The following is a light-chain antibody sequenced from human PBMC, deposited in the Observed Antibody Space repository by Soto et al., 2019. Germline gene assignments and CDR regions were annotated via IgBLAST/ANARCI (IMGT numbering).Light chain of an antibody. CDR2: MTS. J-gene: IGKJ1*01. V-gene: IGKV1-5*03. Sequence: DIQMTQSPSTLSASVGDRVTITCRASQTISKYLAWYQQKPGKAPKLLIYMTSDFKSEVPSRFSGSGFGTEFPLTITSLQPEDFATYYCQQYNTSSSFGQGTKVEIK. CDR3: QQYNTSSS. CDR1: QTISKY.